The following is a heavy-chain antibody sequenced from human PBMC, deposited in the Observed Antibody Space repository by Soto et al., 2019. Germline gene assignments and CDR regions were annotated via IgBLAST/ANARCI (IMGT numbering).Heavy chain of an antibody. CDR3: ARAVAVAADFDY. J-gene: IGHJ4*02. V-gene: IGHV4-39*01. Sequence: ASETLSLTCAVYGGSISSSSYYWGWIRQPPGKGLEWIGSIYYSGSTYYNPSLKSRVTISVDTSKNQFSLKLSSVTAADTAVYYCARAVAVAADFDYWGQGTLVTVSS. CDR2: IYYSGST. CDR1: GGSISSSSYY. D-gene: IGHD6-19*01.